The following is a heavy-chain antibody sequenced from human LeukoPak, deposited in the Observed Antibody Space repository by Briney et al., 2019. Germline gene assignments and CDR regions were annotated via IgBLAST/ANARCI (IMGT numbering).Heavy chain of an antibody. CDR3: ARASGGSYYGYYYYGMDV. CDR1: GFTFSSYG. Sequence: GGSLRLSCAASGFTFSSYGMHWVRQAPGKGLEWVAVISYDGSNKYYADSVKGRFTISRDNSKNTLYLQMNSLRAEDTAVYYCARASGGSYYGYYYYGMDVWGQGTTVTVSS. J-gene: IGHJ6*02. V-gene: IGHV3-30*03. D-gene: IGHD1-26*01. CDR2: ISYDGSNK.